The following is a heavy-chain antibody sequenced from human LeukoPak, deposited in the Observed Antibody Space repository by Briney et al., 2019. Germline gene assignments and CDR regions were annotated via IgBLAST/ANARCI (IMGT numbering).Heavy chain of an antibody. Sequence: GGSLRLSCAASGFTFSSYSMNWVRQAPGKGLEWVSSISSSSSYTYYADSVKGRFTISRDNSKNTLYLQMNSLRAEDTAVYYCAKEAVVVVAATLIGMDVWGQGTTVTVSS. CDR2: ISSSSSYT. V-gene: IGHV3-21*04. J-gene: IGHJ6*02. CDR3: AKEAVVVVAATLIGMDV. D-gene: IGHD2-15*01. CDR1: GFTFSSYS.